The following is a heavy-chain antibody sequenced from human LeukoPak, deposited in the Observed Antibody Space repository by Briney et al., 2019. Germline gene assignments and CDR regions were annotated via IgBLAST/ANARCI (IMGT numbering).Heavy chain of an antibody. J-gene: IGHJ3*02. CDR2: INPNSGGT. CDR3: AREIAVAGTRAFDI. CDR1: GGTFSSYA. Sequence: ASVKVSCKASGGTFSSYAISWVRQAPGQGLEWMGWINPNSGGTNYAQKFQGWVTMTRDTSISTAYMELSRLRSDDTAVYYCAREIAVAGTRAFDIWGQGTMVTVSS. D-gene: IGHD6-19*01. V-gene: IGHV1-2*04.